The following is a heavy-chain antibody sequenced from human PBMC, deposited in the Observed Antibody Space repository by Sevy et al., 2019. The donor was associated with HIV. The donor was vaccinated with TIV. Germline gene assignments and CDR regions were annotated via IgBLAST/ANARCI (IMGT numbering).Heavy chain of an antibody. CDR3: TALESSRGSDY. J-gene: IGHJ4*02. CDR2: IRSKANSYAT. CDR1: GFIFSGSA. Sequence: GESLKISCAASGFIFSGSAMHWVRQASGKGLEWVGRIRSKANSYATAYAASVKGRFTISRDDAKNTAFLQMNSLTTEDTAVYYCTALESSRGSDYWGQGTLVTVSS. V-gene: IGHV3-73*01. D-gene: IGHD6-13*01.